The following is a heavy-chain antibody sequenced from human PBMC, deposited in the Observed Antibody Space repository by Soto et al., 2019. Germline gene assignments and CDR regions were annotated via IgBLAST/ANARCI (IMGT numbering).Heavy chain of an antibody. CDR1: GDSVSSNSAA. D-gene: IGHD1-7*01. Sequence: PSQTLSLTCAISGDSVSSNSAAWNWIRQSPSRGLEWLGRTYYRSKWYNDYAVSVKSRITINPDTSKNQFSLQLNSVTPEDTAVYYCARWQNWNFSHGSYNWFDPWGQGTLVTVSS. CDR3: ARWQNWNFSHGSYNWFDP. V-gene: IGHV6-1*01. J-gene: IGHJ5*02. CDR2: TYYRSKWYN.